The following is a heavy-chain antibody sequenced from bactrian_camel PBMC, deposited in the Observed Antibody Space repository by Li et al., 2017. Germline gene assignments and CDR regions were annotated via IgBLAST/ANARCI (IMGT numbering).Heavy chain of an antibody. CDR3: ALDCQGNQ. J-gene: IGHJ4*01. CDR1: GFPFERHA. V-gene: IGHV3S31*01. CDR2: SNALGGRI. Sequence: VQLVESGGGLVQPGGSLNLSCATSGFPFERHAMFWVRQAPGKRLEWVATSNALGGRIYYAAPVKGRFIISRDDAKSTLYLQLDNLKMDDTAMYYCALDCQGNQRGRGTQVTVS. D-gene: IGHD3*01.